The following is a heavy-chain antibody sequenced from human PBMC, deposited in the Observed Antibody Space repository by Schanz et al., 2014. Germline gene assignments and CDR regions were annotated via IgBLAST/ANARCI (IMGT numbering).Heavy chain of an antibody. Sequence: QVQLVESGGGVVQPGGSLRLSCAASGFSFSGSGMHWVRQAPGKGLEWVAVIWYDGNNKYYADSVKGRFTISRDNAKNSLYLEMTSLRGEDTAVYYCARENLNWEAFDIWGQGTVVTVSS. CDR2: IWYDGNNK. D-gene: IGHD7-27*01. J-gene: IGHJ3*02. CDR3: ARENLNWEAFDI. V-gene: IGHV3-33*01. CDR1: GFSFSGSG.